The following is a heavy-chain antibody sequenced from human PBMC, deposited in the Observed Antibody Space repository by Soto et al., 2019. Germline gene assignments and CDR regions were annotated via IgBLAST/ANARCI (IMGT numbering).Heavy chain of an antibody. D-gene: IGHD1-26*01. V-gene: IGHV3-30*18. CDR3: PKDPLGATGY. CDR1: GFTFSSYG. J-gene: IGHJ4*02. Sequence: GGSLRLSCAASGFTFSSYGMHWVRQAPGKGLEWVAVISYDGSNKYYADSVKGRFTISRDNSKNTLYLQMNSLRAEDTAVYYCPKDPLGATGYWGQGTPVTDSS. CDR2: ISYDGSNK.